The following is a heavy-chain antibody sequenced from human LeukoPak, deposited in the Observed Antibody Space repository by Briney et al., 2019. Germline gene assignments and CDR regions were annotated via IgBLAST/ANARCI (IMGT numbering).Heavy chain of an antibody. CDR3: TRGGLFGVVITPDAFDI. CDR2: IWYDGSNK. J-gene: IGHJ3*02. V-gene: IGHV3-33*01. CDR1: GFTFSSYG. D-gene: IGHD3-3*01. Sequence: GRSLRLSCAASGFTFSSYGMHWVRQAPGKGLEWVAVIWYDGSNKYYADSVKGRFTISRDNSKNTLYLQMNSLRAEDTAVYYCTRGGLFGVVITPDAFDIWGQGTMVTVSS.